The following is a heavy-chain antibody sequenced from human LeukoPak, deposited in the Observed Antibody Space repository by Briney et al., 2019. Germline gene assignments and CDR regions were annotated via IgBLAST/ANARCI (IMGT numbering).Heavy chain of an antibody. CDR1: GFTFSSYG. D-gene: IGHD4-17*01. J-gene: IGHJ4*02. V-gene: IGHV3-30*18. CDR2: ISYDGSNK. Sequence: GGSLRLSCAASGFTFSSYGMHWVRQAPGKGLEWVAVISYDGSNKYYADSVKGRFTISRDNSKNTLYLQMNSLRAEDTAVYYCAKEKYGDYFDYWGQGTLVTVSS. CDR3: AKEKYGDYFDY.